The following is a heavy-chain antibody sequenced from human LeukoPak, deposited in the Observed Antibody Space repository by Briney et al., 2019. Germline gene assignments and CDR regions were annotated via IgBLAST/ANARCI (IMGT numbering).Heavy chain of an antibody. J-gene: IGHJ6*03. CDR3: ARDPYSGNYGAYYYYYMDV. V-gene: IGHV3-30*04. CDR1: GFTFSTYS. D-gene: IGHD1-26*01. Sequence: GGSLRLSCAASGFTFSTYSMHWVRQAPGKGLQWVALISYDGSKRYYTDSVEGRFTISRDNAKNSLYLQMDSLRVEDTAVYYCARDPYSGNYGAYYYYYMDVWGKGTTVTISS. CDR2: ISYDGSKR.